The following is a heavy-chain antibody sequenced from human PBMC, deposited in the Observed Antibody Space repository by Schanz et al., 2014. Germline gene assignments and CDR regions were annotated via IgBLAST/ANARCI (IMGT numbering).Heavy chain of an antibody. CDR1: GFTFRSYS. CDR2: ISSSSSTI. J-gene: IGHJ3*02. D-gene: IGHD7-27*01. CDR3: ARENLNWEAFDI. Sequence: EVQLVESGGSLVQPGGSLRLSCAASGFTFRSYSMNWVRQAPGKGLEWISYISSSSSTIYYADSVKGRFTISRDNAKNSLYLEMTSLRGEDTAVYYCARENLNWEAFDIWGQGTVVTVSS. V-gene: IGHV3-48*01.